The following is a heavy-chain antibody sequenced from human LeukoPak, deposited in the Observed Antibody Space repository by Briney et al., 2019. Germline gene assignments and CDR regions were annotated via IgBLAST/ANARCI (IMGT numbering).Heavy chain of an antibody. J-gene: IGHJ4*02. V-gene: IGHV3-21*01. CDR1: GFTFSSYS. D-gene: IGHD1-26*01. Sequence: GGSLRLSRAASGFTFSSYSMNWVRQAPGKGLEWVSSISSSSSYIYYADSVKGRFTISRDNAKNSLYLQMNSLRADDTGVYRCVKGGATRGRFENWGQGTLVTVSS. CDR2: ISSSSSYI. CDR3: VKGGATRGRFEN.